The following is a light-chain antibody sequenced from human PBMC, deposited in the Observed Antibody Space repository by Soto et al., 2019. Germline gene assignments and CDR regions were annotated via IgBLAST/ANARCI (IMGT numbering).Light chain of an antibody. CDR3: SSYAGINFWV. Sequence: QSVLTQPPSASGSPGQSVTISCTGTSSDVGGYNYVSWYQQHPGKAPKLMIYEVSKRPSGVPDRFSGSKSGNTASLTVSGLQAEDEADYYCSSYAGINFWVFGGGTQLTVL. J-gene: IGLJ3*02. CDR2: EVS. CDR1: SSDVGGYNY. V-gene: IGLV2-8*01.